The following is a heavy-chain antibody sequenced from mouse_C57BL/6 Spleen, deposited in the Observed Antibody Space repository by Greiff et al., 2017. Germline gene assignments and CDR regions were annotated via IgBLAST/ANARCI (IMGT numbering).Heavy chain of an antibody. CDR2: IYPRSGNT. Sequence: QVQLKESGAELARPGASVTLSCKASGYTFTSYGISWVKQRTGQGLEWIGEIYPRSGNTYYNEKFKGKATLTADKSSSTAYMELRSLTSEDSAVYFCALIPTGAYWGQGTLVTVSA. CDR1: GYTFTSYG. V-gene: IGHV1-81*01. J-gene: IGHJ3*01. D-gene: IGHD5-1-1*01. CDR3: ALIPTGAY.